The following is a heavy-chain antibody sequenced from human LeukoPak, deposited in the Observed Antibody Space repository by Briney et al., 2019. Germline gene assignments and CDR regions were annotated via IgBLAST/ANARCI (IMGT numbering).Heavy chain of an antibody. CDR3: GRDLAGGSLFDY. D-gene: IGHD3-16*01. Sequence: SQTLSLTCAISGASISSNSAAWHWIRQSPSRGLEWLARTYYRSKWYNDYAVAVKSRITHNPDTSKNQFSLQLNSVPPEDTAVYYWGRDLAGGSLFDYWGQGTLVTVSS. J-gene: IGHJ4*02. CDR1: GASISSNSAA. CDR2: TYYRSKWYN. V-gene: IGHV6-1*01.